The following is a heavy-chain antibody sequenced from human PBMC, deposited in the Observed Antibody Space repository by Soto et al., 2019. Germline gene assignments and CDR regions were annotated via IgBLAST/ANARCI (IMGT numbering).Heavy chain of an antibody. CDR2: ISSSSSTI. CDR3: XXXXIYYYYYMDV. CDR1: GFTFSSYS. Sequence: EVQLVESGGGLVQPGGSLRLSCAASGFTFSSYSMNWVRQAPGKGLEWVSYISSSSSTIYYADSVKGRFTISRDNAKNSXXXXXXXXXXXDXXXXXXXXXXIYYYYYMDVWGKGTTVTVSS. V-gene: IGHV3-48*01. J-gene: IGHJ6*03.